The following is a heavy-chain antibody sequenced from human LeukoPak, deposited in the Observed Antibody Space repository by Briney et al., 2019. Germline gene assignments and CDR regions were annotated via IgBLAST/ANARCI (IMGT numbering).Heavy chain of an antibody. J-gene: IGHJ4*02. CDR2: INLDGSQK. CDR1: GFTVFNYW. CDR3: AKDVAYTFDY. V-gene: IGHV3-7*01. Sequence: GGSLRLSCAASGFTVFNYWMSWVRQAPGKGLEWVANINLDGSQKYYVDSLKGRFTISRDNAKNSLYLQMNSLRTEDTAVYYCAKDVAYTFDYWGQGTLVTVSS. D-gene: IGHD3-16*01.